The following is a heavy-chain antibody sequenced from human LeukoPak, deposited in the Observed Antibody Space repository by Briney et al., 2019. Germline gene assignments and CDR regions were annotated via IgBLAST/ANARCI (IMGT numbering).Heavy chain of an antibody. CDR2: IKQDGREK. V-gene: IGHV3-7*01. J-gene: IGHJ4*02. D-gene: IGHD1-14*01. CDR3: ARRREQVSFISRRKDQSFDY. CDR1: GFTFSSYW. Sequence: GGSLRLSCAASGFTFSSYWMSWVRQAPGKGLVWVANIKQDGREKYYVDSVKGRFTISRDNAKNSLYLQMNSLRAEDTAVYYCARRREQVSFISRRKDQSFDYWGQGTLVTVSS.